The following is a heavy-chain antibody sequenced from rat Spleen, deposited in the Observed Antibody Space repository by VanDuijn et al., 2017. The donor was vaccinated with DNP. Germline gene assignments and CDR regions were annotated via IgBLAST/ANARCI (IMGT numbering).Heavy chain of an antibody. V-gene: IGHV5-7*01. D-gene: IGHD1-12*02. CDR3: ARHGGDDDGSYYANWFGY. J-gene: IGHJ3*01. CDR2: ITYDGSST. CDR1: GFTFSAYY. Sequence: EVQLVESGGGLVQPGRSLKLSCAASGFTFSAYYMAWVRQAPAKGLEWVATITYDGSSTLFRDSVKGRFTISRDNAESTLYLQMDSLRSEDTATYYCARHGGDDDGSYYANWFGYWGQGTLVTVSS.